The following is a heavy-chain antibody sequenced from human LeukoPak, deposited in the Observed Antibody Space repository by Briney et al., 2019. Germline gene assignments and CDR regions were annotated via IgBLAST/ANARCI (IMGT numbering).Heavy chain of an antibody. Sequence: SETLSLSCTVSGGSISSYYWSWIRQPPGKGLEWIGYIYYSGSTNYNPSLKSRVTISVDTSKNQFSLKLSSVTAADTAVYYCARQGIAAAGTDYWGQGTLVTVSS. CDR3: ARQGIAAAGTDY. CDR2: IYYSGST. D-gene: IGHD6-13*01. J-gene: IGHJ4*02. V-gene: IGHV4-59*01. CDR1: GGSISSYY.